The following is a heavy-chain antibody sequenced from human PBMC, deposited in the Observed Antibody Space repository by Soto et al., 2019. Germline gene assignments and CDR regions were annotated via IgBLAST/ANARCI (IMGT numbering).Heavy chain of an antibody. J-gene: IGHJ6*03. Sequence: AASVKVSCKASGGTFSSYTISWVGQGPGQGLEWMGRVIPILGIANYAQKFQGRVTITADKSTSTAYMELSSLRSEDTAVYYCARDPSRPDYYYMDVWGKGTTVTVSS. V-gene: IGHV1-69*04. CDR1: GGTFSSYT. CDR3: ARDPSRPDYYYMDV. CDR2: VIPILGIA.